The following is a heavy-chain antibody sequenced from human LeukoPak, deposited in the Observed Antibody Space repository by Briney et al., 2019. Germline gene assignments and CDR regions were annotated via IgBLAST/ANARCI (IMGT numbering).Heavy chain of an antibody. J-gene: IGHJ4*01. Sequence: ASVEVSCKASGYTFTSSGISWVRQAPGQGLQWMGWISTNNGNTNYAQKFQGRVTMTRDTSTSTAYMELRSLRPDDTAVYYCARPDVSQGITIWGHGTLVTVSS. D-gene: IGHD3-10*01. V-gene: IGHV1-18*01. CDR3: ARPDVSQGITI. CDR2: ISTNNGNT. CDR1: GYTFTSSG.